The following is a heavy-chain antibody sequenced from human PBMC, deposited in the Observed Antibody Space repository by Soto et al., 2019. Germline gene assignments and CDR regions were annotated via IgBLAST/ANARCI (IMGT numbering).Heavy chain of an antibody. CDR3: ASATGSNHPVNY. J-gene: IGHJ4*02. CDR2: ISTDGSST. CDR1: GFTFSTYW. Sequence: EVQLVESGGGLVQPGGSLRLSCAATGFTFSTYWMHWVRQGPGKGLVWVSRISTDGSSTTYADSVKGRFTISRDNAKNTLYLQRKSLRAEETAVYYCASATGSNHPVNYWGQGSLVTFSS. V-gene: IGHV3-74*01. D-gene: IGHD2-2*01.